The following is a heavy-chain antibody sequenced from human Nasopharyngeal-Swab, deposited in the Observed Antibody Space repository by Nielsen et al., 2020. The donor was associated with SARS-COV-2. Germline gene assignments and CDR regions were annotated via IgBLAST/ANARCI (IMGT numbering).Heavy chain of an antibody. CDR1: GFTFSSYA. Sequence: GESLKISCAASGFTFSSYAMHWVRQAPGKGLEGVAVISYDGSNKYYADSVKGRFTISRDNSKNTLYLQMNSLRAEDTAVYYCASNLIQGFDYWGQGTLVIVSS. V-gene: IGHV3-30-3*01. J-gene: IGHJ4*02. CDR3: ASNLIQGFDY. CDR2: ISYDGSNK. D-gene: IGHD2-8*01.